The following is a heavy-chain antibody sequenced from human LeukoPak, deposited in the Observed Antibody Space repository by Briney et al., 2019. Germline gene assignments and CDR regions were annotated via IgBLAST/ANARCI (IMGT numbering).Heavy chain of an antibody. CDR1: GYTFTGYY. V-gene: IGHV1-2*06. Sequence: ASVKVSCKASGYTFTGYYMHWVRQAPGQGLEWMGRINPNSGGTNYAQKFQGRVTMTRDTSISTAYMELSRLRSDDTALYYCARDPFLIRFLEWLVGYYYMDVWGKGTTVTVSS. CDR2: INPNSGGT. CDR3: ARDPFLIRFLEWLVGYYYMDV. D-gene: IGHD3-3*01. J-gene: IGHJ6*03.